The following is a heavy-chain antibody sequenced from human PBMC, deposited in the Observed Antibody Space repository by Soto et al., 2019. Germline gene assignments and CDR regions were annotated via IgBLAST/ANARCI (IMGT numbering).Heavy chain of an antibody. CDR2: IYYSGST. CDR1: GGSISSYY. CDR3: ARGDYYDSSGYIY. Sequence: SETLSLTCTVSGGSISSYYWSWIRQPPGKGLEWIGYIYYSGSTNYNPSLKSRVTISVDTSKNQFSLKLSSVTAADTAVYYCARGDYYDSSGYIYWGQGTLVTSPQ. D-gene: IGHD3-22*01. J-gene: IGHJ4*02. V-gene: IGHV4-59*01.